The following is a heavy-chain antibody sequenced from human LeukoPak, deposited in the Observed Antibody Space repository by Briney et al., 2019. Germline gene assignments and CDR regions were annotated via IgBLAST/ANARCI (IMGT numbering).Heavy chain of an antibody. CDR3: ARXXXXXXXXXI. V-gene: IGHV7-4-1*02. CDR2: INTNTGNP. J-gene: IGHJ3*02. Sequence: MXXVRQAPGQGXXXMGWINTNTGNPTYXQGFTGGFVFSLDTSXSTAYLQMSRLKAEDNAVYYCARXXXXXXXXXIWGXXXXVTVSS.